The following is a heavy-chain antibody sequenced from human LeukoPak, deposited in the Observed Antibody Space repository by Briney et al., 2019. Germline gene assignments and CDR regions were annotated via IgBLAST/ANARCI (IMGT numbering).Heavy chain of an antibody. CDR1: GYTFTSYG. V-gene: IGHV1-18*01. CDR2: ISAYNVNT. CDR3: ARTGKYGSGSYLDY. Sequence: AAVKVSFKASGYTFTSYGISWVRQAPGQGLEWMGWISAYNVNTNYAQKLQGRVTITTHTSTSTAYMELRSLRSDDTAVYYCARTGKYGSGSYLDYWGQGTLVTVSS. D-gene: IGHD3-10*01. J-gene: IGHJ4*02.